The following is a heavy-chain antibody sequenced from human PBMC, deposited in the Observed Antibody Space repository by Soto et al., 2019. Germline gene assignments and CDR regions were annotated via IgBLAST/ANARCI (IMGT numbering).Heavy chain of an antibody. CDR1: GFTFSDYY. V-gene: IGHV3-11*01. CDR2: ISSSGSTI. D-gene: IGHD3-16*02. Sequence: GGSLRLSCAASGFTFSDYYMSWIRQAPGKGLEWVSYISSSGSTIYYADSVKGRFTISRDNAKNSLYLQMNSLRAEDTAVYYCARSHLGELSLFPTSYYFDYWGQGTLVTVSS. J-gene: IGHJ4*02. CDR3: ARSHLGELSLFPTSYYFDY.